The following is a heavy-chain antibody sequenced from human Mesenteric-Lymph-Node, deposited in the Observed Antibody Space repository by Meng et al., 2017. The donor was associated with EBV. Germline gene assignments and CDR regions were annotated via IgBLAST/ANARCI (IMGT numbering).Heavy chain of an antibody. CDR2: ITPYNGNT. CDR1: GYRLTNYG. CDR3: ATDNWFDP. Sequence: VKRGESGPEAENPGASVKDSCKASGYRLTNYGISMVRPVPGQGLEWVRSITPYNGNTYYGQNVQGRVTMTTDTSTSTAYIELRSLRFDDTAVYYCATDNWFDPWGQGTLVTVSS. V-gene: IGHV1-18*01. J-gene: IGHJ5*02.